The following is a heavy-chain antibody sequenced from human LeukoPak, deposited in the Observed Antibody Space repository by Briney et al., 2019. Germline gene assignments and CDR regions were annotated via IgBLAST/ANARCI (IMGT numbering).Heavy chain of an antibody. CDR2: ISGSGGST. CDR3: ASFPYCTKGFCPFNFDY. V-gene: IGHV3-23*01. CDR1: GFTFSSYA. J-gene: IGHJ4*02. D-gene: IGHD2-8*01. Sequence: PGGSLRLSCAAPGFTFSSYAMSWVRQAPGKGLEWVSGISGSGGSTYYADSVKGRFTISRDNSKNTLYLQMNSLRAEDTAVYYCASFPYCTKGFCPFNFDYWGQGTLVTVSS.